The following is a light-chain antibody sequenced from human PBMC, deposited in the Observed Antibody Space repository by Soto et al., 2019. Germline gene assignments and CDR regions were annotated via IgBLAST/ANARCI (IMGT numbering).Light chain of an antibody. J-gene: IGLJ1*01. CDR2: DVT. V-gene: IGLV2-14*01. Sequence: QSALTQPASVSGSPGQSITISCTGTSSDVGGYNFVSWYQQHPDKAPKLMIYDVTNRPSGVSNRFSGSKSGNTASLTISGLQAEDEADYYCSSDTSISTYVFGTLTKLTVL. CDR3: SSDTSISTYV. CDR1: SSDVGGYNF.